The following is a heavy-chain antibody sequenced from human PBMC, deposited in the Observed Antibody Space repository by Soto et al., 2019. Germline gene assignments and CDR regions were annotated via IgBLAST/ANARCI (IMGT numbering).Heavy chain of an antibody. J-gene: IGHJ4*02. CDR3: ARDLVAVAGYIDY. CDR1: GYTFTSYY. D-gene: IGHD6-19*01. CDR2: INPSGGST. V-gene: IGHV1-46*01. Sequence: GASVKVSCKASGYTFTSYYMHWVRQAPGQGLEWMGIINPSGGSTSYAQKFQGRVTMTRDTSTSTVYMELRSLRSDDTAVYYCARDLVAVAGYIDYWGQGTLVTVSS.